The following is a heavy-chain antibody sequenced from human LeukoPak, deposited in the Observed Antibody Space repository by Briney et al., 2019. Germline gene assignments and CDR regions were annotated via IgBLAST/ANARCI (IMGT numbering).Heavy chain of an antibody. V-gene: IGHV3-23*01. CDR2: ISGSGGRT. D-gene: IGHD3-10*01. J-gene: IGHJ4*02. CDR3: ATRNFDDSGIYALGY. CDR1: GFTFSNYA. Sequence: GGSLRLSCAASGFTFSNYAMTWVRQAPGKGLEWVSAISGSGGRTYYAVSVKGRFTISRDSSKSTLYLQMNSLRAEDDTAVYYCATRNFDDSGIYALGYWGQGTLVTVSS.